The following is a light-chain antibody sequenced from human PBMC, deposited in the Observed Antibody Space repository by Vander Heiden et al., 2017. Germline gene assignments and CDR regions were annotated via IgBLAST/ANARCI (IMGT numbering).Light chain of an antibody. J-gene: IGLJ2*01. CDR3: QTWGSGIVV. V-gene: IGLV4-69*01. Sequence: QLVVTQSPSASASLGASVKLTCTLNSRHDTYAIAWHQQQPENGPRYLMKVNSDGSHSKGDGIPDRFSGSSSGAERYLIISSLQSEDEADYYGQTWGSGIVVFGGGTKLTVL. CDR2: VNSDGSH. CDR1: SRHDTYA.